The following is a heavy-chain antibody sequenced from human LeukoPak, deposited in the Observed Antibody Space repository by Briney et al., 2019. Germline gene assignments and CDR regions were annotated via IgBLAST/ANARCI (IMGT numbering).Heavy chain of an antibody. D-gene: IGHD2-15*01. J-gene: IGHJ4*02. Sequence: PSETLSLTCTVSGGSISSYYWSWIRQPPGKGLEWIGYIYYSGSTNYNPSLKSRVTISVDTSKNQFSLKLSSVTAADTAVYYCASERRRGTNPSYFDYWGQGTLVTVSS. CDR1: GGSISSYY. CDR3: ASERRRGTNPSYFDY. V-gene: IGHV4-59*01. CDR2: IYYSGST.